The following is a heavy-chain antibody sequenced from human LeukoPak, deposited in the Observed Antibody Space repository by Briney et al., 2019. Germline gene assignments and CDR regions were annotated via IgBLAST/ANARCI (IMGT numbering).Heavy chain of an antibody. D-gene: IGHD3-3*01. CDR2: IYSGGST. CDR1: GFTVSSNY. Sequence: GGSLRLSCAASGFTVSSNYMSWVRQAPGKGLEWVSVIYSGGSTYYADSVKGRFTISRDNSKNTLYLQMNSLRAEDTAVYYCARSFGVVIPYGTDVWGQGTTVTVSS. CDR3: ARSFGVVIPYGTDV. J-gene: IGHJ6*02. V-gene: IGHV3-66*01.